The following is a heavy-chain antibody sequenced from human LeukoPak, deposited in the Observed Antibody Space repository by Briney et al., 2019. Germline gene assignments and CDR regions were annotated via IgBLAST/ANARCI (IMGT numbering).Heavy chain of an antibody. V-gene: IGHV1-2*02. J-gene: IGHJ4*02. CDR2: INPNSGGT. D-gene: IGHD3-9*01. CDR1: GYTFTGYY. CDR3: ARSPGDYDIFDY. Sequence: ASVKVSCKASGYTFTGYYMHWVRQAPGQGLEWMGWINPNSGGTNYAQKFQGRVTMTRDTSISTAYMELSRLRSDDTAVYYCARSPGDYDIFDYWGQGTLVTVSS.